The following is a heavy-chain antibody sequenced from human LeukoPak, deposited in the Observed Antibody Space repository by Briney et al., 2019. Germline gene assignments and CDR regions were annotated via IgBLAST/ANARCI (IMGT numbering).Heavy chain of an antibody. V-gene: IGHV4-34*01. Sequence: SETLSLTCAVYGGSFSGYYWSWIRQPPGKGLEWIGEINHSGSTNCNPSLKSRVTISVDTSKNQFSLKLSSVTAADTAVYYCARGKKFRGSYYDYWGQGTLVTVSS. J-gene: IGHJ4*02. CDR1: GGSFSGYY. CDR2: INHSGST. CDR3: ARGKKFRGSYYDY. D-gene: IGHD1-26*01.